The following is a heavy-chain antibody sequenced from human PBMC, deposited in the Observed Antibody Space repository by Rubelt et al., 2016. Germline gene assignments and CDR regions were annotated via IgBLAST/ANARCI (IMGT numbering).Heavy chain of an antibody. J-gene: IGHJ6*02. CDR2: ST. CDR3: ARVLEAGTSLYYYYGMDV. Sequence: STYYADSVKGRFTISRDNAKNTLYLQMNSLRAEDTAVYYCARVLEAGTSLYYYYGMDVWGQGTTVTVSS. V-gene: IGHV3-74*01. D-gene: IGHD6-19*01.